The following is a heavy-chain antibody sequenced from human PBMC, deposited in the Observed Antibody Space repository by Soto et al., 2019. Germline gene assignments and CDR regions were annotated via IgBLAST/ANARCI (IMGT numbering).Heavy chain of an antibody. CDR1: GFTFSSYA. V-gene: IGHV3-23*01. J-gene: IGHJ4*02. Sequence: WGSLRRSGAAAGFTFSSYAMSLVRQAPGKGLEWVSAISVSGGSTYYADSVKGRFTISRDNSKNTLYLQMNSLRAADPAVYYCAKVEVGGSGYFEWCGQGTLVTVS. CDR2: ISVSGGST. CDR3: AKVEVGGSGYFEW. D-gene: IGHD6-19*01.